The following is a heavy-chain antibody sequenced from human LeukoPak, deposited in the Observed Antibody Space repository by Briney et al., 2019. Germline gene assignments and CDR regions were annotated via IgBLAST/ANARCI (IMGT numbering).Heavy chain of an antibody. Sequence: VASVKVSCKASGGTFSSYAISWVRQAPGQGLEWMGRIIPILGIANYAQKFQGRVTITADKFTSTAYMELSSLRSEDTAVYYCAGAYYGSGETLDYWGQGTLVTVSS. CDR1: GGTFSSYA. CDR3: AGAYYGSGETLDY. V-gene: IGHV1-69*04. J-gene: IGHJ4*02. CDR2: IIPILGIA. D-gene: IGHD3-10*01.